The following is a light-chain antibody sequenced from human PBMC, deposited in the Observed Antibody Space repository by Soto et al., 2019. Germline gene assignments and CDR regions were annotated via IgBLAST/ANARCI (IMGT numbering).Light chain of an antibody. J-gene: IGKJ1*01. V-gene: IGKV1-5*03. CDR3: QQYNAFST. Sequence: DIQMTQSPSTLSASVGDRVTITCRASQSIGTWLAWYQQKPGKAPKLLIYRASNLESGVPSSFSGSGSGTEFSLTISSLQPDDFATYYCQQYNAFSTFGQGTKVELK. CDR2: RAS. CDR1: QSIGTW.